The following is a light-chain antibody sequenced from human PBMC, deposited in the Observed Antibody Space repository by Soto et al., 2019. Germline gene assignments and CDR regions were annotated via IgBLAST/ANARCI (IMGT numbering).Light chain of an antibody. Sequence: QCLLTKPGSGSRSPGRSVTISCTRTSSDVGGYSYVSWFQQHPGKAPKLMIYDVSKRPSGVPDRFSGSKSGNTASLAISGLQAEDEADYYCCSFAGSYTLYVFGTGTKVTVL. V-gene: IGLV2-11*01. J-gene: IGLJ1*01. CDR1: SSDVGGYSY. CDR3: CSFAGSYTLYV. CDR2: DVS.